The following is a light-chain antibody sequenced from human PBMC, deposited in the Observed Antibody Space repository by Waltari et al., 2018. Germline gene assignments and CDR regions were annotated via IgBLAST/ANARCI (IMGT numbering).Light chain of an antibody. CDR1: QSVSSQ. CDR3: QQCKNSPPT. Sequence: EIVLTQSPATLSLSPGEGATLSCRASQSVSSQLVWYQQKRGQAPRLLIYDASNWATGIPARCRGRGSGTDFTLTISSLEPEDFAVYYCQQCKNSPPTFGQGTKVEIK. J-gene: IGKJ1*01. V-gene: IGKV3-11*01. CDR2: DAS.